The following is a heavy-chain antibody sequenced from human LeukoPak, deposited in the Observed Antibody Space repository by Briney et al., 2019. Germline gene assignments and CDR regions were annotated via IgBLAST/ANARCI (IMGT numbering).Heavy chain of an antibody. Sequence: ASVKVSCKASGYTFTNYYMHSVRQAPGQGLEWMGIINPSGGSTSYAQKFQGRVTMTRDTSTSTVYMELSSLRSEDTAVYYCARDHGAGGSYLVYYGMDVWGQGTTVTVSS. V-gene: IGHV1-46*01. J-gene: IGHJ6*02. CDR3: ARDHGAGGSYLVYYGMDV. CDR2: INPSGGST. D-gene: IGHD1-26*01. CDR1: GYTFTNYY.